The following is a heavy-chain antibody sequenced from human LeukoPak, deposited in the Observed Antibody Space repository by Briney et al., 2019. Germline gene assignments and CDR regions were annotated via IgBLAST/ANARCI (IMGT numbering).Heavy chain of an antibody. CDR3: AKGRSGTWSFDY. CDR2: ISKDGSNK. J-gene: IGHJ4*02. CDR1: GFTFSGDG. V-gene: IGHV3-30*18. D-gene: IGHD3-3*01. Sequence: GRSLRLSCAASGFTFSGDGMHWVRQAPGKGLEWVAFISKDGSNKNYADTVKGRFTISRDNSESTLSLQINSLTADDTALYYCAKGRSGTWSFDYWGQGILVTVSS.